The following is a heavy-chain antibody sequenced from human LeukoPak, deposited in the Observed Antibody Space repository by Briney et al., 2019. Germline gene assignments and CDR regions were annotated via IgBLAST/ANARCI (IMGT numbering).Heavy chain of an antibody. V-gene: IGHV1-69*13. J-gene: IGHJ3*01. CDR2: IIAIFGTA. Sequence: GASVKVSCKASGGTFTSYAISWVRQAPGHGLEWMGGIIAIFGTANSAQKFQGRVTITADASTSTAYMELSSLRSEDTGVYYCARDRRIHEDFGVFTPDAFDLWGQGTMVTVSS. D-gene: IGHD3-3*01. CDR1: GGTFTSYA. CDR3: ARDRRIHEDFGVFTPDAFDL.